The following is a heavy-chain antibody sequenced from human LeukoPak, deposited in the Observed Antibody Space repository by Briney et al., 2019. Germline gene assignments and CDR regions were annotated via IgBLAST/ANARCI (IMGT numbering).Heavy chain of an antibody. CDR3: ARGMASLLWWSYYFDY. J-gene: IGHJ4*02. D-gene: IGHD2-21*01. Sequence: PSETLSLTCAVYGGSFSGYYWSWIRQPPGKGLEWIGEINHSGSTNYNPSLKSRVTISVDTSKNQFPLKLSSVTAADTAVYYCARGMASLLWWSYYFDYWGQGTLVTVSS. CDR2: INHSGST. V-gene: IGHV4-34*01. CDR1: GGSFSGYY.